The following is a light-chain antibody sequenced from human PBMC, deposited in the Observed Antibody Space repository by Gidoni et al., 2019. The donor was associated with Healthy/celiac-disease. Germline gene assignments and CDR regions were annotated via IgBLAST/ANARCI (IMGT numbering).Light chain of an antibody. V-gene: IGKV3-11*01. J-gene: IGKJ4*01. Sequence: EIVLTQSPATLSLSPGERATLSCRASQSVSSYLAWYQQKPGQAPRLLIYDASNRATGIPARFSGSGSGTDCTLTISSLEPEDFAVYYCQQRSNWPQLTFGGXTKVEIK. CDR3: QQRSNWPQLT. CDR1: QSVSSY. CDR2: DAS.